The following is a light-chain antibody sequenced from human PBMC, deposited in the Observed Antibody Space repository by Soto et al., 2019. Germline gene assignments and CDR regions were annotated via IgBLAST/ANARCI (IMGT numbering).Light chain of an antibody. CDR1: SSDIGGYNY. Sequence: QSALTQPASVSGSPGQSITFSCTGTSSDIGGYNYVSWYQQYPGKAPKLIISEVSNRPSGVSDRFSGSKSGNTASLTISGLQAEDEADYYCSSYTSSSTFYVFGTGTKLTVL. CDR2: EVS. J-gene: IGLJ1*01. V-gene: IGLV2-14*01. CDR3: SSYTSSSTFYV.